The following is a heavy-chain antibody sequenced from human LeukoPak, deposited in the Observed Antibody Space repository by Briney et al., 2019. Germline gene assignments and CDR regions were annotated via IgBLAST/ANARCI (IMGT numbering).Heavy chain of an antibody. J-gene: IGHJ5*02. CDR3: ARAGAWQIHP. D-gene: IGHD3-10*01. Sequence: SETLSLTWTVSGASISSYNWSWIRQPPGKGLEWIGHIFYTGSSNYNPSLKSRVTISLDRSKNQFSLRLTSVTAADTAVYYCARAGAWQIHPWGQGTLVTVSS. V-gene: IGHV4-59*01. CDR1: GASISSYN. CDR2: IFYTGSS.